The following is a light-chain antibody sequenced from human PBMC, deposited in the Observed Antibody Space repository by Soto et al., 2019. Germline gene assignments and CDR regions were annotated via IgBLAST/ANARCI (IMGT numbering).Light chain of an antibody. CDR2: EDD. J-gene: IGLJ3*02. Sequence: QSALTQPASVSGSPGQSITIPCTGTSSDIGGYNSVSWYQQHPGKAPKLIIYEDDYRPPEISSRFSASKSGNTASLTISGVQLEDDSHYFCCSYTKANTWVFGGGTQLTVL. V-gene: IGLV2-14*01. CDR1: SSDIGGYNS. CDR3: CSYTKANTWV.